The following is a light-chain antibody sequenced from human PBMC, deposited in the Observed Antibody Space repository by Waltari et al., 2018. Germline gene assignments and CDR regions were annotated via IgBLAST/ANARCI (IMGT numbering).Light chain of an antibody. CDR2: EDT. CDR1: VFPKQS. CDR3: QSADNSGTYVI. J-gene: IGLJ2*01. V-gene: IGLV3-25*03. Sequence: SSELTQPPSVSVSPGQTATITCSGDVFPKQSGHCYQQKPGQAPCLVIYEDTERPSGIPERFSGSSSGTAVTLTISGVQAEDEAHYYCQSADNSGTYVIFGGGTKLTVL.